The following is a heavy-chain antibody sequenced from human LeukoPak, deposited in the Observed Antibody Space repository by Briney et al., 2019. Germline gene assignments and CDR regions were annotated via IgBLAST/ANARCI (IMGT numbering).Heavy chain of an antibody. J-gene: IGHJ4*02. V-gene: IGHV4-39*07. Sequence: SETLSLTCTVSGGSISSSSYYWGWIRQPPGKGLEWIGSIYYSGSTYYNPSLKSRVTISVDTSKNQFSLKLSSVTAADTAVYYCARARDDSSGYYLDYWGQGTLVTVSS. D-gene: IGHD3-22*01. CDR2: IYYSGST. CDR1: GGSISSSSYY. CDR3: ARARDDSSGYYLDY.